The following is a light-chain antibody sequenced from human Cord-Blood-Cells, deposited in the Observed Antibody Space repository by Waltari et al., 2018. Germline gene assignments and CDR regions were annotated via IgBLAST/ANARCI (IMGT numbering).Light chain of an antibody. Sequence: EIVLTQSPATLSLSPXERATLPCRASQRVSSYLAWYQQKPGQAPRLLIYDASNRATGIPARFSGSGSGTDFTLTISSLEPEDFAVYYCQQXETFGXGTKLEIK. CDR3: QQXET. J-gene: IGKJ2*01. V-gene: IGKV3-11*01. CDR2: DAS. CDR1: QRVSSY.